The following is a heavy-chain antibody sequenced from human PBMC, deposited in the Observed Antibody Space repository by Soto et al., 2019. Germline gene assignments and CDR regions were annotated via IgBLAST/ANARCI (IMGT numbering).Heavy chain of an antibody. J-gene: IGHJ4*02. CDR1: GGSISSGDYC. Sequence: PSETLSLTCTVSGGSISSGDYCWSLIRQPPGKGLEWIGFIYYSGSTYYNPSLKSRVTISLDTSKNQFSLKLSSVTAADTAVYYCARDQGSNYGSFDYWGQGTLVTVSS. V-gene: IGHV4-30-4*01. CDR3: ARDQGSNYGSFDY. CDR2: IYYSGST. D-gene: IGHD3-16*01.